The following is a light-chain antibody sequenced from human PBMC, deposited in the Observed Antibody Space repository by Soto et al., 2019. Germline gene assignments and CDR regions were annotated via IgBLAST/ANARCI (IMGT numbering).Light chain of an antibody. V-gene: IGKV3-20*01. Sequence: EIVLTQSPATLSSFPGDRVTLSCRASQSVRNNYLAWYQQKPGQAPRLLIYETYRRATGIPDRFSGSGSGIDFTLTISRLEPEDFAVYYCQQYHTWPPITFGQGTRLEIK. CDR1: QSVRNNY. CDR3: QQYHTWPPIT. CDR2: ETY. J-gene: IGKJ5*01.